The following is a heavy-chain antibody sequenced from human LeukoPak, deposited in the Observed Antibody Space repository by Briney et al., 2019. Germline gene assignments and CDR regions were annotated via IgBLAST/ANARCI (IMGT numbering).Heavy chain of an antibody. CDR1: GFTLTSFW. J-gene: IGHJ4*02. Sequence: GGSLRLSCEASGFTLTSFWMSWVSQAPGKGLEWVANIKQDGSEKYYVDPVKGRFTISRDNAKNSLYLQMNSLRAEDTAVYYCARDTSGGWYGLIDYWGQGTPVTVSS. CDR3: ARDTSGGWYGLIDY. D-gene: IGHD6-19*01. V-gene: IGHV3-7*01. CDR2: IKQDGSEK.